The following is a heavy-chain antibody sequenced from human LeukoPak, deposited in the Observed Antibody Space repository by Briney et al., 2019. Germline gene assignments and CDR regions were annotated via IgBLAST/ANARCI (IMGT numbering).Heavy chain of an antibody. V-gene: IGHV3-30*02. CDR2: LRYDGSNK. CDR1: GFVFSNSG. CDR3: AKASRATLTTVINWLDS. D-gene: IGHD4-11*01. J-gene: IGHJ5*01. Sequence: GGSLRLSCAASGFVFSNSGMHWVRQAPGKGLEWVAFLRYDGSNKFYTDSVKGRFTISRDNSKNTLYLQMNSLRVEDTAVYYCAKASRATLTTVINWLDSWGQGTPVTVSS.